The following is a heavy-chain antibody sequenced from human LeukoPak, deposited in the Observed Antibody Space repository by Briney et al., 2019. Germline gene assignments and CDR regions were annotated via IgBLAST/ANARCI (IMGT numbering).Heavy chain of an antibody. CDR2: IRQDGSEE. CDR3: ARDRSPGSY. J-gene: IGHJ4*02. V-gene: IGHV3-7*03. CDR1: GFSFSTYW. Sequence: GGSLGLSCAVSGFSFSTYWMGWVRQAPGKGLEWVANIRQDGSEEYYVDSVKGRFTISRDNAKNSLYLQMSSLRAEDTAVYYCARDRSPGSYWGQGTLVTVSS. D-gene: IGHD3-10*01.